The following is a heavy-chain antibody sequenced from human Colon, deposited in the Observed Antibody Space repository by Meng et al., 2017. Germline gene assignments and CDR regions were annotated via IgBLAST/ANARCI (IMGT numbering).Heavy chain of an antibody. V-gene: IGHV4-34*01. Sequence: QVQLHKWGVGLLQHSQTLSLTCAVYGGSFRGDYWSWIRQPPGKGLEWIGEINHSGSTNYNPSLKSRVTISVDTSKNQFSLKLSSVTAADTAVYYCARGRYSGYLPWGQGTLVTVSS. J-gene: IGHJ5*02. CDR3: ARGRYSGYLP. CDR2: INHSGST. CDR1: GGSFRGDY. D-gene: IGHD5-12*01.